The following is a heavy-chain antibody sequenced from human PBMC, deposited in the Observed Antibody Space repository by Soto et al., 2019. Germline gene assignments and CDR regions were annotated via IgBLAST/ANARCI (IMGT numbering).Heavy chain of an antibody. Sequence: QVQLVQSGAEVKRPGASVKVSCKASGYTFTSYAVHWVRQAHGQRLEWMGWINTAKDTTKYSQKFQGRVTITRDTSANIVYMEVSSLTSEDTAVYYCARGSSWSYFDYWGQGTLVTVSS. J-gene: IGHJ4*02. CDR3: ARGSSWSYFDY. D-gene: IGHD6-13*01. CDR2: INTAKDTT. V-gene: IGHV1-3*04. CDR1: GYTFTSYA.